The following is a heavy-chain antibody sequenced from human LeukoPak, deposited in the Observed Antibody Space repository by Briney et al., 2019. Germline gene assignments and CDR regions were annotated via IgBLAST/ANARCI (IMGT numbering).Heavy chain of an antibody. D-gene: IGHD6-6*01. CDR3: AGRIAARPINNWFDP. CDR1: GGSLSRSTYY. V-gene: IGHV4-39*01. J-gene: IGHJ5*02. Sequence: SETLSLTCTVSGGSLSRSTYYWGWIRQPPGKGLGWIGSIYYSGSTYYNPSLKSRVTISVDTSKNQFSLKLSSVTAADTAVYYCAGRIAARPINNWFDPWGQGTLVTVSS. CDR2: IYYSGST.